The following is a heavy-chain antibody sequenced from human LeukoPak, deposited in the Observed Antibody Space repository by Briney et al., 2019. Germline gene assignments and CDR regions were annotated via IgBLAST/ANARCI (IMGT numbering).Heavy chain of an antibody. CDR1: GFTFSSYA. CDR2: IKQDGSEK. D-gene: IGHD6-19*01. CDR3: ARDSWVRAVAGRGAFDI. V-gene: IGHV3-7*01. J-gene: IGHJ3*02. Sequence: GGSLRLSCAASGFTFSSYAMSWVRQTPGKGLEWVANIKQDGSEKYYVDSVKGRFTISRDNAKNSLYLQMNSLRAEDTAVYYCARDSWVRAVAGRGAFDIWGQGTMVTVSS.